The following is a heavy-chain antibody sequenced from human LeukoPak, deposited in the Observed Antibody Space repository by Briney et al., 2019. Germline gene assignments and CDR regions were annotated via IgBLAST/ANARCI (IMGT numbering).Heavy chain of an antibody. Sequence: SETLSLTCTVSGYSITSGFYWGWIRQPPGKGLEWIGRMSHFLNTYYNPSLKSRVTISADTSKNQFSLKLSSVTAADTAVYYCAKLLAALPDTDVWGQGTMVFVSS. CDR2: MSHFLNT. D-gene: IGHD6-13*01. V-gene: IGHV4-38-2*02. CDR1: GYSITSGFY. J-gene: IGHJ3*01. CDR3: AKLLAALPDTDV.